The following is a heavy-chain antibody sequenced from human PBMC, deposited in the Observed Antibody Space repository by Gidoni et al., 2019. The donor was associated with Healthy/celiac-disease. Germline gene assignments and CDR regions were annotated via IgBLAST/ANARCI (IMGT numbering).Heavy chain of an antibody. V-gene: IGHV3-15*01. J-gene: IGHJ4*02. CDR1: GFTFSNAW. Sequence: EVQLVESGGGLGKPGGSLRLSCVASGFTFSNAWMSWVRQAPGKGLEWVGRIKSKTDGGTTDYAAPVKGRFTISRDDSKNTLYLQMNSLKTEDTAVYYCTTGTAAGSFDYWGQGTLVTVSS. D-gene: IGHD6-13*01. CDR3: TTGTAAGSFDY. CDR2: IKSKTDGGTT.